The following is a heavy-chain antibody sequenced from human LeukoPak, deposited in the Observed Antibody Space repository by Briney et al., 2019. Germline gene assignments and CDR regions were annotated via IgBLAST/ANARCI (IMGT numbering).Heavy chain of an antibody. CDR1: GYTCIGYY. Sequence: VAAVKVSCRAAGYTCIGYYLHWGRRATGQGREWRGWINPHNDYTNYAQKFQGRVTMTRDTSITTAYMELSSLQSDYTTAYYYSTVRDIVVRGGPYSFHHWGEGPLVRVSS. D-gene: IGHD2-15*01. V-gene: IGHV1-2*02. J-gene: IGHJ1*01. CDR3: STVRDIVVRGGPYSFHH. CDR2: INPHNDYT.